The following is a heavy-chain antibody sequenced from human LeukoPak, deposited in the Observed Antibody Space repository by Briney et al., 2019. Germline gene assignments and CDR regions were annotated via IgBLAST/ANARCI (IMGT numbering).Heavy chain of an antibody. CDR3: ARYTVVTRNFDY. CDR1: GGSMSPYH. D-gene: IGHD4-23*01. J-gene: IGHJ4*02. V-gene: IGHV4-59*01. Sequence: SETLSLTCTVSGGSMSPYHWGWIRQPPGKGLEWIGYIYYSGSTNYNPSLKSRVTISVDTSKNQFSLKLSSVTAADTAVYYCARYTVVTRNFDYWGQGTLVTVSS. CDR2: IYYSGST.